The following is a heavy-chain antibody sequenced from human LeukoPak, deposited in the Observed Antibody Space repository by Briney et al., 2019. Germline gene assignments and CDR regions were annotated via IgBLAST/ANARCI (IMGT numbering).Heavy chain of an antibody. CDR1: GGSISTYY. D-gene: IGHD6-13*01. CDR3: AGRSGYSSSV. J-gene: IGHJ4*02. V-gene: IGHV4-59*12. CDR2: ICYSGST. Sequence: SETLSLTCTVSGGSISTYYWSWIRQPPGKGLEWIGYICYSGSTSYNPSLKSRVTISVDTSKNQFSLKLSSVTAADTAVYYCAGRSGYSSSVWGQGTLVTVSS.